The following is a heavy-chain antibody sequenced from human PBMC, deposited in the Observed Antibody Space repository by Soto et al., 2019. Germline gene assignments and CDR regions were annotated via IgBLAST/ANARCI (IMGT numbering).Heavy chain of an antibody. CDR3: ATRLGYYYGSAERTPPYGMDV. V-gene: IGHV1-2*04. CDR2: INPNSGGT. D-gene: IGHD3-10*01. CDR1: GYTLTSYG. J-gene: IGHJ6*02. Sequence: GASVKVSCKASGYTLTSYGINWVRQASGQGLEWMGWINPNSGGTNYAQKFQGWVTMTRDTSISTAYMELSRLRSDDTAVYYCATRLGYYYGSAERTPPYGMDVWGQGTTVTVSS.